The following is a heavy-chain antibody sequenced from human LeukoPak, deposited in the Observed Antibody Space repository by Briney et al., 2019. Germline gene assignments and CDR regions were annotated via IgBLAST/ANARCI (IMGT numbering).Heavy chain of an antibody. J-gene: IGHJ4*02. CDR1: GGSFSGYY. V-gene: IGHV3-11*04. CDR2: ISSSSYNI. Sequence: LSLTCAVYGGSFSGYYWSWIRQPPGKGLEWISYISSSSYNIYYADSVKGRFTISRDNANNSLYLEMNSLRDEDTAVYYCATGFGELYDWGQGTLVTVSS. CDR3: ATGFGELYD. D-gene: IGHD3-10*01.